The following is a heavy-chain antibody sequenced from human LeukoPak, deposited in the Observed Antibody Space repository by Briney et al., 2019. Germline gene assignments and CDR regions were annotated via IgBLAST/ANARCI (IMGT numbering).Heavy chain of an antibody. CDR2: ISGSGGST. CDR1: GFTFSSYA. J-gene: IGHJ3*02. V-gene: IGHV3-23*01. D-gene: IGHD3-22*01. CDR3: AKDSMIGDYYDSSGSDAFDI. Sequence: GGSLRLSCAASGFTFSSYAMSWVRQAPGKGLDWVSAISGSGGSTYYADSLKGRFTIYRDNSKNTLYLQMNNLRAEHTAVYYCAKDSMIGDYYDSSGSDAFDIWGQGTMVTVSS.